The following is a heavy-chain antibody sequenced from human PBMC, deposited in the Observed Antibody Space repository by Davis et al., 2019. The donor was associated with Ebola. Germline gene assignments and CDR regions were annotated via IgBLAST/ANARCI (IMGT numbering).Heavy chain of an antibody. V-gene: IGHV3-74*01. CDR1: GFTFSSYS. D-gene: IGHD6-19*01. CDR3: ARSRYSSDCFDY. J-gene: IGHJ4*02. Sequence: PGGSLRLSCAASGFTFSSYSMNWVRQAPGKGLVWVSRINSDGSSTNYADSVKGRFTISRDNAKNTLYLQMNSLRAEDTAVFYCARSRYSSDCFDYWGQGTLVTVSS. CDR2: INSDGSST.